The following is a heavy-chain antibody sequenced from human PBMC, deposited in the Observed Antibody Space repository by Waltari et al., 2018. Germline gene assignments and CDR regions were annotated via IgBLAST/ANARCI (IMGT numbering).Heavy chain of an antibody. J-gene: IGHJ4*02. CDR2: IYYSGST. Sequence: QVQLQESGPGLVKPSETLSLTCTVSGGSISSHYWSWIRQPPGKGLEWIGYIYYSGSTNYNPSLKSRVTISVDTSKNQFSLKLSSVTAADTAVYYCARGKWLDYWGQGALVTVSS. CDR1: GGSISSHY. D-gene: IGHD3-22*01. CDR3: ARGKWLDY. V-gene: IGHV4-59*11.